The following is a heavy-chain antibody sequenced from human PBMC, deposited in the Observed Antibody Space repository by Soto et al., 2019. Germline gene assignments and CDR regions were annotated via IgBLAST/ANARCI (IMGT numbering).Heavy chain of an antibody. CDR1: GFTFSSYE. CDR2: ISSSGSTI. J-gene: IGHJ4*02. CDR3: ARENWILRAPDY. Sequence: GGSLRLSCAASGFTFSSYEMNWVRQAPGKGLEWVSYISSSGSTIYYADSVKGRFTISRDNAKNSLYLQMNSLRAEDTAVYYCARENWILRAPDYWGQGTLVTV. V-gene: IGHV3-48*03. D-gene: IGHD1-1*01.